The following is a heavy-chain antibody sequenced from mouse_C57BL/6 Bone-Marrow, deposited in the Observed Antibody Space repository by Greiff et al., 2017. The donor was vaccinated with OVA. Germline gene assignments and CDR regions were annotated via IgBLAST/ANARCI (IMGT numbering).Heavy chain of an antibody. CDR1: GYTFTSYW. J-gene: IGHJ1*03. D-gene: IGHD1-1*01. CDR3: TRNYYGSSYGYFDV. Sequence: DVKLQESGTVLARPGASVKMSCKTSGYTFTSYWMHWVKQRPGQGLEWIGAIYPGNSDTSYNQKFKGKAKLTAVTSASTAYMELSSLTNEDSAVYYCTRNYYGSSYGYFDVWGTGTTVTVSS. CDR2: IYPGNSDT. V-gene: IGHV1-5*01.